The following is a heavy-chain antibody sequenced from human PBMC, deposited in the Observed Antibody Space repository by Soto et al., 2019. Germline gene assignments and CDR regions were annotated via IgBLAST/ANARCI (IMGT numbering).Heavy chain of an antibody. J-gene: IGHJ3*01. D-gene: IGHD2-15*01. V-gene: IGHV4-4*02. CDR1: HFSVTNNKY. CDR2: IYHSGTT. Sequence: QVLLQESGPGLVKPSGTLSLTCTVSHFSVTNNKYWSWVRQSPGKHLAWIGEIYHSGTTYYNPSLSSRVSMSMDKSKNQISLILTSVTAADTAVYYCARDSRYCTDSGCSIMRDAFDVWGQGTLVTVSS. CDR3: ARDSRYCTDSGCSIMRDAFDV.